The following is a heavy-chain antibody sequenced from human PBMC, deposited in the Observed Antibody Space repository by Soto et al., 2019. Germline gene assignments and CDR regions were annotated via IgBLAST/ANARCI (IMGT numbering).Heavy chain of an antibody. CDR2: INHSGST. V-gene: IGHV4-34*01. Sequence: SETLSLTCAVYGGSFSGYHWSWIRQPPGKGLEWIGEINHSGSTSYNPSLKSRVTISVDTSKNQFSLKVTSVTAADTAAYYCARGSGRGNGWGTYFYYGMDVWGQGTTVAVSS. CDR1: GGSFSGYH. CDR3: ARGSGRGNGWGTYFYYGMDV. J-gene: IGHJ6*02. D-gene: IGHD6-19*01.